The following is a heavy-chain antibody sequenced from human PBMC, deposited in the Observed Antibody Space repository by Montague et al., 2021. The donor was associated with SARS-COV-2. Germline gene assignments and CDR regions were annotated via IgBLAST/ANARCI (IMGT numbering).Heavy chain of an antibody. CDR1: GFSFSKYS. D-gene: IGHD6-13*01. J-gene: IGHJ5*02. CDR3: ARVEGTMAAAFDR. Sequence: SLRLSCAASGFSFSKYSMNWVRLTPGKGLEWLSHISSSGHTIYYAGSVKGRFSISRDNAKNTLFLQMNTLRDEDTALYYCARVEGTMAAAFDRWGQGTLVIVSS. CDR2: ISSSGHTI. V-gene: IGHV3-48*02.